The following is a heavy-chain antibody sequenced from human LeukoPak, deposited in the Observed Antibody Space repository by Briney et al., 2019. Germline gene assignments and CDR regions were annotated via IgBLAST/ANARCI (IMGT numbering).Heavy chain of an antibody. J-gene: IGHJ6*02. CDR1: AFTFRTYW. Sequence: GGSLRLSCAASAFTFRTYWMSWVRQAPGKGLEWVAMIKPDGSEKYYVDSVKGLFTVSRDNAKNSLYLQMTSLRAEDTAVYYCTRDASGDTNSGPRMDVWGQGTTVTVSS. V-gene: IGHV3-7*05. CDR2: IKPDGSEK. D-gene: IGHD1-26*01. CDR3: TRDASGDTNSGPRMDV.